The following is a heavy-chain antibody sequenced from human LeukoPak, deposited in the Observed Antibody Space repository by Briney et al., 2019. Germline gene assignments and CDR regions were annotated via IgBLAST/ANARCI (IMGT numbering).Heavy chain of an antibody. J-gene: IGHJ4*02. D-gene: IGHD6-13*01. CDR3: ARDYPVAAAGTDY. V-gene: IGHV1-18*01. Sequence: ASVKVSCKASGYTFTSYGISWVRQAPGQGLEWMGWISAYNGYTNYAQKLPDKVTMTIDTSTSTAYMELRSLRSDDTAVYYCARDYPVAAAGTDYWGQGTLVTVSS. CDR1: GYTFTSYG. CDR2: ISAYNGYT.